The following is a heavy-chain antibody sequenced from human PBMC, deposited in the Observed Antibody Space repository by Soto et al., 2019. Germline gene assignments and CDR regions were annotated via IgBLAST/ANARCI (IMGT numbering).Heavy chain of an antibody. CDR3: ARDQSGSSSNRDAFDI. D-gene: IGHD1-26*01. Sequence: QVQLQESGPGLVKPSETLSLTCTVSGGSISSYYWSWIRQPPGKGLECIVYIYYSGSTNYNPSLNSRVTISVDTSKNQSSLKLSSVTAADTAVYYCARDQSGSSSNRDAFDIWGQGTMVTVSS. CDR2: IYYSGST. V-gene: IGHV4-59*01. CDR1: GGSISSYY. J-gene: IGHJ3*02.